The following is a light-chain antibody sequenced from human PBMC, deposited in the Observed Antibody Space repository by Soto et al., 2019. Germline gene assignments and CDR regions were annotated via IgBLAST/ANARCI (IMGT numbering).Light chain of an antibody. CDR2: SNN. Sequence: QSVLTQPPSASGTPGQRVTISCSGSSSNIGSNTVNWYQQLPGTAPKLLIYSNNQRPSGFPDRFSGSKSGTSASLAISGLQSEDEADYDCAAWDDSLNGLVFGGGTKVTVL. V-gene: IGLV1-44*01. J-gene: IGLJ2*01. CDR3: AAWDDSLNGLV. CDR1: SSNIGSNT.